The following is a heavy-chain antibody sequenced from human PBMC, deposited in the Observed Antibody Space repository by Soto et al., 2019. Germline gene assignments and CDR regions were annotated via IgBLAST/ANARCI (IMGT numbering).Heavy chain of an antibody. D-gene: IGHD3-10*01. V-gene: IGHV1-18*01. CDR2: ISAYNGKK. CDR1: GYTFTSYG. J-gene: IGHJ6*03. CDR3: ARDRGFGELSNYYYYYYMDV. Sequence: GASVKVSCKASGYTFTSYGISWVRQAPGQRLERKGRISAYNGKKKYAQKQQGKITMTTKTTTSTAYMELRSLRSDDTAVYYCARDRGFGELSNYYYYYYMDVWGKGTTVTVSS.